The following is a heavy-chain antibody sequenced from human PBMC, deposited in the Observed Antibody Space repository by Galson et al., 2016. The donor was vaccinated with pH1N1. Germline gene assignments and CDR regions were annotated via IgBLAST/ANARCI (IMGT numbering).Heavy chain of an antibody. J-gene: IGHJ3*02. CDR1: GFTSEDFA. CDR3: VKDRAFYYDSSGYDYAFDI. CDR2: ISWNRGAI. Sequence: SLRLSCAASGFTSEDFALHWVRQGPGKGLEWVSGISWNRGAIDYAESAKGRFTISRDNAKNSLYLQMDSLRAEDTALYYCVKDRAFYYDSSGYDYAFDIWGQGTMVTVAS. V-gene: IGHV3-9*02. D-gene: IGHD3-22*01.